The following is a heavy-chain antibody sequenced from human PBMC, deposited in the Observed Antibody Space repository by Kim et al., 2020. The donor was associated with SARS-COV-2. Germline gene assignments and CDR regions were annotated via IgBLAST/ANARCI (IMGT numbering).Heavy chain of an antibody. CDR3: AKKGLPGRGQWYFDL. CDR2: LSGSGGDT. D-gene: IGHD2-2*01. Sequence: GGSLRLSCAASGFTFSSFAMTWVRQAPGKGLEWVSILSGSGGDTFYADSVKGRFTISRDNSKNTLYLQMNSLRAEDTAVYYCAKKGLPGRGQWYFDLWGRGTLVTVSS. V-gene: IGHV3-23*01. J-gene: IGHJ2*01. CDR1: GFTFSSFA.